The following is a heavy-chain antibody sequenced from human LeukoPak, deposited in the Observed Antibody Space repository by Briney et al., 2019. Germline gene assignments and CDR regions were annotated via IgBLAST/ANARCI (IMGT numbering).Heavy chain of an antibody. D-gene: IGHD3-3*01. V-gene: IGHV4-59*11. CDR2: ISYSGST. Sequence: SETLSLTCTVSGGSISSHYWSWIRQSPGEGLEWIGYISYSGSTNYNPSLKSPVTISVDTSKNQFSLKLSSVTAADTAVYYCARAHYDIWNGYYYFDYWGQGTLVTVSS. CDR3: ARAHYDIWNGYYYFDY. CDR1: GGSISSHY. J-gene: IGHJ4*02.